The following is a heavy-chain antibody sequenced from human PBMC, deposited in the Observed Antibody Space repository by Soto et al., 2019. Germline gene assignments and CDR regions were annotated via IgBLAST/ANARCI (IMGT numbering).Heavy chain of an antibody. CDR3: ARFRRIEYSSSSSFDY. Sequence: QVQLQESGPGLVKPSQTLSPTCSVSGASISSGGYYWSWLRQLPGKGLEWLGYIYYSGNTYYNPSLESRLTISVDTSKNQFSLKLNSVTASDTAVYYCARFRRIEYSSSSSFDYWGQGTLVTVSS. V-gene: IGHV4-31*03. J-gene: IGHJ4*02. D-gene: IGHD6-6*01. CDR2: IYYSGNT. CDR1: GASISSGGYY.